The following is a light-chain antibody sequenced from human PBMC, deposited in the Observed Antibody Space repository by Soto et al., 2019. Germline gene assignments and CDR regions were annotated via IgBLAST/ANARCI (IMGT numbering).Light chain of an antibody. CDR3: TSWTTSTTMI. CDR2: DVN. CDR1: SSDIGAYNF. V-gene: IGLV2-14*03. Sequence: QSVLTQPASVSGSPGQAITISCTGTSSDIGAYNFVSWYQQHPGKAPKLMLYDVNIRPSGVSNRFFGSKSGNTASLTSSGLQAEDEADYYCTSWTTSTTMIFGGGTKLTVL. J-gene: IGLJ2*01.